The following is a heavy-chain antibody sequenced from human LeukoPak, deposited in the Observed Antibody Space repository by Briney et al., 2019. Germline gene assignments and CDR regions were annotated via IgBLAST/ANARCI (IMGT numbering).Heavy chain of an antibody. CDR2: INHGGST. CDR1: GGSFSGYY. J-gene: IGHJ4*02. CDR3: ARGPFLGVVVPAARSLGGYFDY. V-gene: IGHV4-34*01. D-gene: IGHD2-2*01. Sequence: SETLSLTCAVYGGSFSGYYWSWIRQPPGKGLEWIGEINHGGSTNYSPSLKSRVTISVDASENQFSLKLSSVTAADTAVYYCARGPFLGVVVPAARSLGGYFDYWGQGTLVTVSS.